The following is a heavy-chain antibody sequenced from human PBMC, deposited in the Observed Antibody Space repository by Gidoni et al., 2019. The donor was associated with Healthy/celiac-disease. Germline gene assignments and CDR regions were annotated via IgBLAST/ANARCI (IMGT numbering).Heavy chain of an antibody. J-gene: IGHJ4*02. V-gene: IGHV1-18*01. CDR2: ISAYNGNT. Sequence: QVQLVQSGAEVKKPGASVKVSCKASGYTFTSYGISWVRQAPGQGLEWMGWISAYNGNTNYAQKLQGRVTMTTDTSTSTAYMELRSLRSDDTAVYYCARRRLEDIWGSKQGYFDYWGQGTLVTVSS. CDR1: GYTFTSYG. D-gene: IGHD3-16*01. CDR3: ARRRLEDIWGSKQGYFDY.